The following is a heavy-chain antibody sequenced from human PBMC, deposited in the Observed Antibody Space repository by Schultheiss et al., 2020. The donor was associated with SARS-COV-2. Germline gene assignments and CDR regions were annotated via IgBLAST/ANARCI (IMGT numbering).Heavy chain of an antibody. J-gene: IGHJ4*02. CDR3: ARDRKGWGWALDFDY. V-gene: IGHV4-34*01. CDR1: GGSFSGYY. D-gene: IGHD7-27*01. Sequence: SETLSLTCAVYGGSFSGYYWSWIRQPPGKGLEWIGEINHSGSTNYNPSLKSRVTISVDTSKNQFSLKLSSVTAADTAVYYCARDRKGWGWALDFDYWGQGTLVTVSS. CDR2: INHSGST.